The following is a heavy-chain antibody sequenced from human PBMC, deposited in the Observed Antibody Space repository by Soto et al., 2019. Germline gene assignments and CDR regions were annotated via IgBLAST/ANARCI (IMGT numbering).Heavy chain of an antibody. Sequence: QVQLVQSGPEVESPGASVKVSCKASGYTFSNFGINWVRQAPGQGLEWMGWITPYNDNANYAQKHQDRLTITTDTSTNTAYLELRSLRSDDTAVYFCARARMYSGAYHDYWGQGTLVTVSS. V-gene: IGHV1-18*04. J-gene: IGHJ4*02. CDR2: ITPYNDNA. D-gene: IGHD1-26*01. CDR1: GYTFSNFG. CDR3: ARARMYSGAYHDY.